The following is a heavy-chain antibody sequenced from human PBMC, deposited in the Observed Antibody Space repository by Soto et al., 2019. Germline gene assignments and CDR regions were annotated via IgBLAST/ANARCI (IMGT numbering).Heavy chain of an antibody. CDR2: ITSSSSTI. V-gene: IGHV3-48*02. J-gene: IGHJ4*02. D-gene: IGHD4-17*01. CDR1: GFTFSTYS. CDR3: ARDWYGDPGY. Sequence: GGSLRLSCAASGFTFSTYSMNWVRRAPGKGLEWVSYITSSSSTIYYADSVKGRFTISRDNAKNSLYLQMNSLRDEDTAVYYCARDWYGDPGYWGQGTLVTVSS.